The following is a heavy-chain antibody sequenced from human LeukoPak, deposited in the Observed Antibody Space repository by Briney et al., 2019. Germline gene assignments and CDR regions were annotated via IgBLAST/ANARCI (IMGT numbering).Heavy chain of an antibody. V-gene: IGHV1-69*01. CDR2: IIPIFGTA. CDR3: ASMGIVVPAATLFDY. CDR1: GGTFSSYA. J-gene: IGHJ4*02. Sequence: ASVKVSCKASGGTFSSYAISWVRQAPGQGLEWMGGIIPIFGTANYAQKFQGRVTITADESTSTAYMELSSLRSEDTAVYYCASMGIVVPAATLFDYWGQGTLVTVSS. D-gene: IGHD2-2*01.